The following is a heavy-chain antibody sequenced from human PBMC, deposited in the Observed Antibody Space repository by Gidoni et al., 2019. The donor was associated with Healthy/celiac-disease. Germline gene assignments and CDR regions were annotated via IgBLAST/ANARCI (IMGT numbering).Heavy chain of an antibody. CDR1: GGSISSYY. CDR3: AREGAFVAGYSYFDY. D-gene: IGHD3-9*01. CDR2: IYCSGST. Sequence: QVQLQESGPGLVKPSETLSLTCTVSGGSISSYYWSWIRQPPGKGLEWIGYIYCSGSTNYNPSLKSRVTISVDTSKNQFSLKLSSVTAADTAVYYCAREGAFVAGYSYFDYWGQGTLVTVSS. V-gene: IGHV4-59*01. J-gene: IGHJ4*02.